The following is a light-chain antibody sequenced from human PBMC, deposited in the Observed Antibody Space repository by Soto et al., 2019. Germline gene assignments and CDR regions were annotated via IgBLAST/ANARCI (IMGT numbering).Light chain of an antibody. CDR1: SSDIGGYNY. CDR2: DVT. V-gene: IGLV2-14*03. CDR3: SSYTSSSSLVV. J-gene: IGLJ2*01. Sequence: QAVLTQPASVSESPGQSITIPCTGTSSDIGGYNYVSWYQHHPGKAPKLLIYDVTNRPSGVSTRFSGSKSGNTASLTISGLQADDEANYYCSSYTSSSSLVVFGGGTKLTVL.